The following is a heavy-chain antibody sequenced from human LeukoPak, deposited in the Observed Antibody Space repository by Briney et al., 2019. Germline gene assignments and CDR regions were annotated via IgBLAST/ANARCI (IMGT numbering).Heavy chain of an antibody. D-gene: IGHD2-2*01. J-gene: IGHJ6*03. CDR1: GGSISSYY. V-gene: IGHV4-4*07. Sequence: PSETLSLTCTVSGGSISSYYWSWIRQPAGKGLEWIGRIYTSGSTNYNPSLKSRVTTSVDTSKNQFSLKLSSVTAADTAVYYCARERYCSSTSCPGPYYYYMDVWGKGTTVTVSS. CDR2: IYTSGST. CDR3: ARERYCSSTSCPGPYYYYMDV.